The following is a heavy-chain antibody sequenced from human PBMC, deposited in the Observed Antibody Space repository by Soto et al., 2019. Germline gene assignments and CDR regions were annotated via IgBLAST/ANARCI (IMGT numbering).Heavy chain of an antibody. CDR1: KFTFSSFE. CDR2: ISSTGSLI. J-gene: IGHJ6*02. Sequence: WGSLRLSCAASKFTFSSFEVNWVRQAPGKGLEWISYISSTGSLIYYADSVKGRFTISRDNAKNYLYLQMNSLRPEDTAIYYCTRGGGWHQGYYHYYGMDVRGQGTTVPVSS. CDR3: TRGGGWHQGYYHYYGMDV. D-gene: IGHD1-26*01. V-gene: IGHV3-48*03.